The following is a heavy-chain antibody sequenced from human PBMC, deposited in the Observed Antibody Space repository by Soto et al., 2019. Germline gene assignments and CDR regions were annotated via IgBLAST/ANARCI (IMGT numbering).Heavy chain of an antibody. J-gene: IGHJ6*02. Sequence: VQLLESGGGLVQPGGSLRLSCAASGFTFSSYAMSWVRQAPGKGLEWVSAISGSGGSTYYADSVKGRFTISRDNSKNTLYLQMNSLRAEDTAVYYCAKDLAAAAEDYYYYYGMDVWGQGTTVTVSS. D-gene: IGHD6-13*01. CDR2: ISGSGGST. V-gene: IGHV3-23*01. CDR3: AKDLAAAAEDYYYYYGMDV. CDR1: GFTFSSYA.